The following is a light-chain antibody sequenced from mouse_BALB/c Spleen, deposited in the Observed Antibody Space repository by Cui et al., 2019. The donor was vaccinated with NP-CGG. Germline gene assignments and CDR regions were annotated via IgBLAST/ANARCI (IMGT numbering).Light chain of an antibody. CDR3: ALWYSNHWV. Sequence: QTVVTQESTLTTSPGGTAILTCRSSTGAVTTSNYANWVQEKPDHLFTGLIGGTNNRAPGVPARFSGSLIGDKAALTITGAQTEDEAIYFCALWYSNHWVFGGGTKLTVL. CDR1: TGAVTTSNY. CDR2: GTN. V-gene: IGLV1*01. J-gene: IGLJ1*01.